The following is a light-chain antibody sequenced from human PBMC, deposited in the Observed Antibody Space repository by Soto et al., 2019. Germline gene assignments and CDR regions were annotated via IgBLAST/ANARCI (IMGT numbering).Light chain of an antibody. CDR1: QSLSSNY. Sequence: EIVLTQSPGTLSLSPGERATLSCRASQSLSSNYLAWYQQKPGQAPRLLIYGAFNRVTGVPDRFSGSGSGTDFPLPIRTLGPDHFAVFYCHQCDSAPWTFGEGTKV. CDR2: GAF. V-gene: IGKV3-20*01. CDR3: HQCDSAPWT. J-gene: IGKJ1*01.